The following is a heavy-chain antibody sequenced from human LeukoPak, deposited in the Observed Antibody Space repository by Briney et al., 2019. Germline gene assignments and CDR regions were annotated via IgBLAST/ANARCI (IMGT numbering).Heavy chain of an antibody. CDR3: TRDLYCSGGSCPYPNWFDP. CDR1: GFTFSDYW. CDR2: INSDGSGT. V-gene: IGHV3-74*01. J-gene: IGHJ5*02. Sequence: GGSLRLSCGASGFTFSDYWMHWVRQAPGKGLVRVSRINSDGSGTTYADSVKGRFTISRDNAKNTLYLQMNSLRAEDTAVYYCTRDLYCSGGSCPYPNWFDPWGQGTLVTVSS. D-gene: IGHD2-15*01.